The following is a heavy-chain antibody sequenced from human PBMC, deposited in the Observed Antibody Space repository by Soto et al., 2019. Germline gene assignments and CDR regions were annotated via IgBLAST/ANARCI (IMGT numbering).Heavy chain of an antibody. D-gene: IGHD5-12*01. V-gene: IGHV4-59*08. CDR2: IYYSGST. CDR1: GGSISSYY. J-gene: IGHJ4*02. CDR3: ARRRYGGYDYSYFDY. Sequence: SETLSLTCTVSGGSISSYYWSWIRQPPGKGLEWIGYIYYSGSTNYNPSLKRRVTISVDTSKNQFSLKLSSVTAADTAVYYCARRRYGGYDYSYFDYWGQGTLVTVSS.